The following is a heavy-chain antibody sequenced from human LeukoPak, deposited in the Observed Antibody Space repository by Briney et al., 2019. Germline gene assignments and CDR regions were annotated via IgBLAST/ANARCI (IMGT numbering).Heavy chain of an antibody. CDR3: AKDFVGSIPDAFDI. CDR2: ISGSGAST. V-gene: IGHV3-23*01. J-gene: IGHJ3*02. CDR1: GFTFSSYA. Sequence: GGSLRLSCAASGFTFSSYAMTWVRQAPGKGLEGVSGISGSGASTYDAGSVQGRFSISRDNSENTLYLQMNSLRAEDTALYYCAKDFVGSIPDAFDIWGQGTMVTVSS. D-gene: IGHD2-15*01.